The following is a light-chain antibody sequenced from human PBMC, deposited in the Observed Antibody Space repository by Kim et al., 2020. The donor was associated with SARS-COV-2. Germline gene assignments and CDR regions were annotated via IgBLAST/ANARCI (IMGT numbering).Light chain of an antibody. V-gene: IGLV2-14*03. Sequence: GQSITISRPVTRSDVGYYNSVSWYQQHPGKVPKPIIYDVSERASGVSTRFSGSQSGNTASLTISGLRAEDEADYYCSSHTTSSTYVFGSGTKVTVI. J-gene: IGLJ1*01. CDR2: DVS. CDR1: RSDVGYYNS. CDR3: SSHTTSSTYV.